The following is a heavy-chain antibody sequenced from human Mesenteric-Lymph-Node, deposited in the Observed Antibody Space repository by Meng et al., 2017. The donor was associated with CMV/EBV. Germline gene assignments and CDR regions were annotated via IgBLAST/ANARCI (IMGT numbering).Heavy chain of an antibody. Sequence: SETLSLTCAVYGGSFSGYYWSWIRQPPGKGLEWIIYYSGSTNYNPSLKSRVTMSIDTSKNQLSLELRSVTAADTAVYYCARDPKTSSWYHFDSWGQGTLVTVSS. D-gene: IGHD6-13*01. CDR1: GGSFSGYY. V-gene: IGHV4-59*01. CDR2: YYSGST. J-gene: IGHJ4*02. CDR3: ARDPKTSSWYHFDS.